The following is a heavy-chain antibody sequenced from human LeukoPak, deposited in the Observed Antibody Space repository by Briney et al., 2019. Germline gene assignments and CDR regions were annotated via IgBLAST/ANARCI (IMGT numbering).Heavy chain of an antibody. Sequence: ASVKVSCKASGYTFTGYYMHWVRQAPGQGLEWMGWINPNSGGTNYAQKFQGRVTMTRDTSISTANMELSRLRSDDTAVYYCARGAAMGEYYFDYWGQGTLVTVSS. CDR3: ARGAAMGEYYFDY. V-gene: IGHV1-2*02. J-gene: IGHJ4*02. CDR1: GYTFTGYY. D-gene: IGHD5-18*01. CDR2: INPNSGGT.